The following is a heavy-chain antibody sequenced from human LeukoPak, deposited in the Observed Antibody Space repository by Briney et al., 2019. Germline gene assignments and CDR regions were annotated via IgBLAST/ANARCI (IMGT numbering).Heavy chain of an antibody. Sequence: SETLSLTCTVSGGSISSSNYYWGWIRQPPGKGLEWMGSIHYSGSTYNNPSLKSRVTMSVDTSKSQFSLKVSSVTAADTAVYYCARLLHDSRGYYYFDYWGQGTLVSVSS. CDR2: IHYSGST. CDR1: GGSISSSNYY. D-gene: IGHD3-22*01. J-gene: IGHJ4*02. V-gene: IGHV4-39*01. CDR3: ARLLHDSRGYYYFDY.